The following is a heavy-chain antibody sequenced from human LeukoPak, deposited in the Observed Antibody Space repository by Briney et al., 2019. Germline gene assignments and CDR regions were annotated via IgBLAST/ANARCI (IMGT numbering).Heavy chain of an antibody. CDR3: ASPDPGGDYDFWSGYYTPSY. CDR1: GFTFSSYS. Sequence: PGGSLRLSCAASGFTFSSYSMNWVRQAPGKGLEWVSSISSSSSYIYYADSVKGRFTISRDNAKNSLYLQMNSLRAEDTAVYYCASPDPGGDYDFWSGYYTPSYWGQGTLVTVSS. V-gene: IGHV3-21*01. D-gene: IGHD3-3*01. CDR2: ISSSSSYI. J-gene: IGHJ4*02.